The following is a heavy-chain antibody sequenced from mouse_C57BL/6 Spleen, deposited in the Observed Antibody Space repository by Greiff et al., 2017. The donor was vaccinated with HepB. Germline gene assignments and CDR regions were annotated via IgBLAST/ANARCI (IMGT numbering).Heavy chain of an antibody. CDR3: ARLSRWLRRTRAMDY. CDR1: GYAFSSSW. Sequence: VQLQQSGPELVKPGASVKISCKASGYAFSSSWMNWVKQRPGKGLEWIGRIYPGDGDTNYNGKFKGKATLTADKSSSTAYMQLSSLTSEDSAVYFCARLSRWLRRTRAMDYWGQGTSVTVSS. V-gene: IGHV1-82*01. D-gene: IGHD2-2*01. CDR2: IYPGDGDT. J-gene: IGHJ4*01.